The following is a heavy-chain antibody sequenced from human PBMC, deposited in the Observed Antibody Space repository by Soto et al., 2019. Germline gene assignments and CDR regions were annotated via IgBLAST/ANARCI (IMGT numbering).Heavy chain of an antibody. V-gene: IGHV3-23*01. CDR1: GFTFSSYA. CDR3: AKWGSYYYDSSGYPYDAFDI. CDR2: ISGSGGST. J-gene: IGHJ3*02. Sequence: GGSLRLSCAASGFTFSSYAMSWVRQAPGKGLEWVSAISGSGGSTYYADSVKGRFTISRDNSKNTLYLQMNSLRAVDTSVYYCAKWGSYYYDSSGYPYDAFDIWGQGTMVTVS. D-gene: IGHD3-22*01.